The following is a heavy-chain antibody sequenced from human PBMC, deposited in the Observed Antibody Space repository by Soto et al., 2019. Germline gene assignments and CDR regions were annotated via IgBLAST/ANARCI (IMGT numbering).Heavy chain of an antibody. CDR2: INLYSGDT. CDR3: ARDSAKLAGTFFDY. Sequence: GASVKVSCKASGFTFTDYFMHWMRQAPGQGLEWMAYINLYSGDTRFAPKFQGRVTLTRDTSISTAYIALSSLTSDDTAVYFCARDSAKLAGTFFDYWGQGALVTVSS. CDR1: GFTFTDYF. J-gene: IGHJ4*02. V-gene: IGHV1-2*02. D-gene: IGHD2-15*01.